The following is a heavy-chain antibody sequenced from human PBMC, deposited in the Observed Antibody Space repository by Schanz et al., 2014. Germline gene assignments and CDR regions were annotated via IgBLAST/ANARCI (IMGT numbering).Heavy chain of an antibody. CDR1: GFTLSNSD. D-gene: IGHD3-9*01. CDR2: IGYLGDT. V-gene: IGHV3-13*01. J-gene: IGHJ4*02. CDR3: AKQIHYDILTVTRN. Sequence: EVQLVESGGGLVQPGGSLRLSCAASGFTLSNSDMHWVRQATGKGLEWVSTIGYLGDTYYPDSVKGRFTISRDNSKNTLYLQMNSLRAEDTAVYYCAKQIHYDILTVTRNWGQGTLVTVSS.